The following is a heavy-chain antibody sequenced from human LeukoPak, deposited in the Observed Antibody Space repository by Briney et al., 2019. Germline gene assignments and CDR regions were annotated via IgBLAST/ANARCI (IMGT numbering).Heavy chain of an antibody. J-gene: IGHJ4*02. V-gene: IGHV3-30*18. Sequence: PGRSLRLSCAASGFTFSSYGMHWVRQAPGKGLEWVAVISYDRSNKYYADSVKGRFTISRDNSKNTLYLQMNSLRAEDTAVYYCAKAGAYGSGSYDYWGQGTLVTVSS. CDR2: ISYDRSNK. CDR3: AKAGAYGSGSYDY. CDR1: GFTFSSYG. D-gene: IGHD3-10*01.